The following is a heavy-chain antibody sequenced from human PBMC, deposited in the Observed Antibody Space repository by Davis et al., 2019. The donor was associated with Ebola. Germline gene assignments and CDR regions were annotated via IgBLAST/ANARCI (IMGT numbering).Heavy chain of an antibody. J-gene: IGHJ6*03. Sequence: ASVKVSCKASGYTFTGYYMHWVRQAPGQGLEWMGWINPNSGGTNYAQKFQGRVTMTRDTSISTAYMELRSLRSDDTAVYYCARDPLYYYYYMDVWGKGTTVTVSS. CDR1: GYTFTGYY. V-gene: IGHV1-2*02. CDR3: ARDPLYYYYYMDV. CDR2: INPNSGGT.